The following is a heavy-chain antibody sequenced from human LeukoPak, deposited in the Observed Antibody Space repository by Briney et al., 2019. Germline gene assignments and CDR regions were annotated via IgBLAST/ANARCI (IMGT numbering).Heavy chain of an antibody. CDR2: IDPSDSYT. V-gene: IGHV5-10-1*01. J-gene: IGHJ4*02. D-gene: IGHD3-22*01. CDR1: GYSFTSYW. Sequence: GESLKISCKGSGYSFTSYWISWVRQMPGKGLEWMGRIDPSDSYTNYSPSFQGHVTISADKSISTAYLQWSSLEASDTAMYYCARILDYYDSSGYYQYYFDYWGQGTLVTVSS. CDR3: ARILDYYDSSGYYQYYFDY.